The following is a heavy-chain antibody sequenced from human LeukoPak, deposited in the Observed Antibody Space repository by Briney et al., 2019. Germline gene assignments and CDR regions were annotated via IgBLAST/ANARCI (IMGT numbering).Heavy chain of an antibody. Sequence: GASVKVSCKASGGTFSSYAISWVRQAPGQGLEWMGRINPNSGGTNYAQKFQGRVTMTRDTSISTAYMELSRLRSDDTAVYYCARFRQGGARCLVGGDCYSPYYYDSSGYYYFDYWGQGTLVTVSS. CDR3: ARFRQGGARCLVGGDCYSPYYYDSSGYYYFDY. D-gene: IGHD3-22*01. CDR1: GGTFSSYA. CDR2: INPNSGGT. J-gene: IGHJ4*02. V-gene: IGHV1-2*06.